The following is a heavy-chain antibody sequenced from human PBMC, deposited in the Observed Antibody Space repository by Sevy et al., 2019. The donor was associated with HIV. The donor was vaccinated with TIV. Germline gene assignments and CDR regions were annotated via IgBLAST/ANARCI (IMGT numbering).Heavy chain of an antibody. D-gene: IGHD6-19*01. CDR2: IYPGDSDT. J-gene: IGHJ4*02. CDR1: GYSFTNYW. Sequence: GESLKISCKGSGYSFTNYWIGWVRQMPGKGLEWMGIIYPGDSDTRYSPSFQGQVTISADKSISTAYLQWSSLKASDTAMYYCVRLRYSSGWTDFDYWGQGTLVTVSS. CDR3: VRLRYSSGWTDFDY. V-gene: IGHV5-51*01.